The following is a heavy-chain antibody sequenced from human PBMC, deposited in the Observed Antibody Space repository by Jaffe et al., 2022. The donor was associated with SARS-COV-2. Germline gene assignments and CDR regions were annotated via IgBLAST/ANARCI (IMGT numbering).Heavy chain of an antibody. CDR3: ARETPGTYYFDY. D-gene: IGHD1-1*01. V-gene: IGHV3-30*04. Sequence: QVNLVESGGGVVQPGRSLRLSCAASGFSFSYSVMHWVRQVPGKGLEWVAVIAHDGNGIYYTDYVKGRFTISRDSSQNTLYLQMNSLRPEDTAIYYCARETPGTYYFDYWGQGTLVTVSS. CDR1: GFSFSYSV. J-gene: IGHJ4*02. CDR2: IAHDGNGI.